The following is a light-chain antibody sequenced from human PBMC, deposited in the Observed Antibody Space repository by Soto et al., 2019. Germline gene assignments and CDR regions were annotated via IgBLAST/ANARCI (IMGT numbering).Light chain of an antibody. CDR1: QSISGN. CDR2: GAS. CDR3: QHYNNWPGT. Sequence: EIIMTHSPAILSVSPCERATLSFRASQSISGNLAWYQHKPGQAPRLLIYGASTRATGFPARFSGSGSGTEFTLTISSLQSEDFAVYYCQHYNNWPGTFGQGTKVDIK. V-gene: IGKV3-15*01. J-gene: IGKJ1*01.